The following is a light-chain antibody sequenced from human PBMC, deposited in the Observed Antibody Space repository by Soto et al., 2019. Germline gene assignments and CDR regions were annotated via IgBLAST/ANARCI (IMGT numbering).Light chain of an antibody. CDR2: GAS. V-gene: IGKV3-20*01. CDR1: QSVSSSY. Sequence: EIVLTQSPGTLSLSPGERATLSCRASQSVSSSYLAWYQQKPGQAPRLLIYGASSRATGIPDRFSGCGSGTDFTLTISRLEPEDFAVYYCQQHGSSPGTFGQGTKVEIK. J-gene: IGKJ1*01. CDR3: QQHGSSPGT.